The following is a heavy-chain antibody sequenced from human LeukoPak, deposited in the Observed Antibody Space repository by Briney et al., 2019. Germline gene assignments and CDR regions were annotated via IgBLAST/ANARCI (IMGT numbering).Heavy chain of an antibody. CDR3: ARDEHYYDSSGYYYPRAFDI. V-gene: IGHV3-48*01. D-gene: IGHD3-22*01. CDR1: GFTFSSYS. Sequence: GGSLRLSCAASGFTFSSYSMNWVRQAPGKGLEWVSYISSSSSTIYYADSVKGRFTTSRDNAKNSLYLQMNSLRAEDTAVYYCARDEHYYDSSGYYYPRAFDIWGQGTMVTVSS. J-gene: IGHJ3*02. CDR2: ISSSSSTI.